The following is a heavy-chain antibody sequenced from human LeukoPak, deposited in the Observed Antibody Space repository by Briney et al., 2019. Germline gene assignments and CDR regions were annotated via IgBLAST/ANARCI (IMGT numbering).Heavy chain of an antibody. Sequence: GESLRLSCAASGFTFSSFWMAWVRQAPGKGLEWVASIKYDESERHHVDSVEGRFTISRDNAKNSLYLQMNSLRAEDTAVYFCTRVTTNGYFEYWGQGTLVTVSS. CDR3: TRVTTNGYFEY. D-gene: IGHD1-1*01. CDR2: IKYDESER. V-gene: IGHV3-7*04. CDR1: GFTFSSFW. J-gene: IGHJ4*02.